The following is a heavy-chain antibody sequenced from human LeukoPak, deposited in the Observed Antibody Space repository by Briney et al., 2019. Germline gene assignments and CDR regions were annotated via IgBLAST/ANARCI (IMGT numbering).Heavy chain of an antibody. CDR3: VCGPTMTSGFDY. J-gene: IGHJ4*02. CDR1: GYRFTNYW. CDR2: IYPGDSDT. V-gene: IGHV5-51*01. D-gene: IGHD4-11*01. Sequence: GESLKISCQGSGYRFTNYWIGWVRQMPGKGLEWMGIIYPGDSDTRYSPSFKGRVTISADKSISTAHLQWSSLKASDTAMYYCVCGPTMTSGFDYWGQGTQVTVSS.